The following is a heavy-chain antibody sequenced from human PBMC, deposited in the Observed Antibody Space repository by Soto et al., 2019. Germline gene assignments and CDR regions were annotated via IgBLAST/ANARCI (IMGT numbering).Heavy chain of an antibody. V-gene: IGHV1-69*01. J-gene: IGHJ5*02. CDR2: IIPIFGTA. CDR3: ARAPSSSSLPWFDP. D-gene: IGHD6-6*01. Sequence: SVKVSCKASGYTFTSYGISWVRQAPGQGLEWMGGIIPIFGTANYAQKFQGRVTITADESTSTAYMELSSLRSEGTAVYYCARAPSSSSLPWFDPWGQGTLVTVSS. CDR1: GYTFTSYG.